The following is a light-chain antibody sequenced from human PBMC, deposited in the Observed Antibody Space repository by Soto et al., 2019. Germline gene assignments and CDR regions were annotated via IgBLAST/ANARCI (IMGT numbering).Light chain of an antibody. V-gene: IGKV3-11*01. CDR1: QSVSSY. CDR3: QHYNSYSEA. Sequence: EIVLTQSPATLSLSPGERATLSCRASQSVSSYLLWYQQKPGQAPRLLIYDASNRATGIPARFSGSGSETDFTLTISSLQPDDFATYYCQHYNSYSEAFGQGTKVDI. J-gene: IGKJ1*01. CDR2: DAS.